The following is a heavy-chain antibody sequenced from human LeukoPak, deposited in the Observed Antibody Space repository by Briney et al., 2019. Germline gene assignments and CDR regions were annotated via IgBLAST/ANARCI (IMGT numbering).Heavy chain of an antibody. J-gene: IGHJ3*02. Sequence: GSLRLSCAASGFTFSRYSMNWVRQAPGKGLEWVSYISSSNNTIDYADSVKGRFSISRDNAKNSLYLQMKSLRDEDTAVYYCAREDGGKADIWGQGTMVTVSS. CDR2: ISSSNNTI. V-gene: IGHV3-48*02. CDR3: AREDGGKADI. CDR1: GFTFSRYS. D-gene: IGHD4-23*01.